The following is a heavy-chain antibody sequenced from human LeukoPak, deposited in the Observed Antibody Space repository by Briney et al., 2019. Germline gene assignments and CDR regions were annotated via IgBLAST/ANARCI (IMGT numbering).Heavy chain of an antibody. V-gene: IGHV3-21*01. CDR2: ISSSSSYI. CDR3: ARDKGYSYGYLYYFDY. Sequence: GGSLRLSCAASGFTFSSYSMNWVRQAPGKGLEWVSSISSSSSYIYYADSVKGRFTISRDNAKNSLYLQMNSLRAEDTAVYYCARDKGYSYGYLYYFDYWGQGTLVTVSS. J-gene: IGHJ4*02. CDR1: GFTFSSYS. D-gene: IGHD5-18*01.